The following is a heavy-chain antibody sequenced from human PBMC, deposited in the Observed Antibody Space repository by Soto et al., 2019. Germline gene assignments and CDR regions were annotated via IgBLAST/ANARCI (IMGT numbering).Heavy chain of an antibody. D-gene: IGHD1-20*01. V-gene: IGHV3-23*01. CDR3: XXXXXGXYFDY. Sequence: EVQLLESGGGLVQPGGSLRLSCAASGFTFSSYAMSWVRQAPGKGLEWVSVISGSGGSTYYADSVKGRFTISRDNSKXXXXXXXXXXXXXXXXXXXXXXXXXGXYFDYWGQGTLVTVSS. J-gene: IGHJ4*02. CDR2: ISGSGGST. CDR1: GFTFSSYA.